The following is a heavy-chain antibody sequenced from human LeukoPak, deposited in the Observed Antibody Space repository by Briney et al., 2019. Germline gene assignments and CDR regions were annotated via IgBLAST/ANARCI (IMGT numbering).Heavy chain of an antibody. CDR3: ARSLKGATTGAFDI. CDR2: ISAYNGNT. Sequence: ASVKVSCKASGYTFTSYGISWVRQAPGQGVEWMGWISAYNGNTNYAQKLQGRVTMTTDTSTSTAYMELSSLRSEDTAVYYCARSLKGATTGAFDIWGQGTMVTVSS. V-gene: IGHV1-18*01. D-gene: IGHD1-26*01. CDR1: GYTFTSYG. J-gene: IGHJ3*02.